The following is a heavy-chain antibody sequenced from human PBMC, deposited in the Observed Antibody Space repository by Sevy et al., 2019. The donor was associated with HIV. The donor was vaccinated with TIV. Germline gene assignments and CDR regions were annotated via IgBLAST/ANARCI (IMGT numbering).Heavy chain of an antibody. J-gene: IGHJ4*02. CDR1: GFTFGDYA. CDR3: TRGYYYDSSGYSDY. V-gene: IGHV3-49*03. CDR2: IRSKDYGGAT. D-gene: IGHD3-22*01. Sequence: GGSLRLSCTGSGFTFGDYAMSWFRQAPGMGLEWVGFIRSKDYGGATEYAASVKGRFTISRDDSKGIADLQMNSRKTEDTAVYYCTRGYYYDSSGYSDYWGQGTLVTVSS.